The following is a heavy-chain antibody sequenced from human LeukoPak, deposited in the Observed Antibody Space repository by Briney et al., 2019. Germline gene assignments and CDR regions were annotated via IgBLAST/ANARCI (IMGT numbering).Heavy chain of an antibody. V-gene: IGHV4-39*07. Sequence: SETLSLTCNVSGDSISSTSYYWGWIRQPPGKGLEWIGNIYYSGSTYYNPSLKSRVTISVDTSKNQFSLKLSSVTAADTAVYYCAREGSSSWGMNWFDPWGQGTLVTVSS. J-gene: IGHJ5*02. CDR1: GDSISSTSYY. D-gene: IGHD6-13*01. CDR3: AREGSSSWGMNWFDP. CDR2: IYYSGST.